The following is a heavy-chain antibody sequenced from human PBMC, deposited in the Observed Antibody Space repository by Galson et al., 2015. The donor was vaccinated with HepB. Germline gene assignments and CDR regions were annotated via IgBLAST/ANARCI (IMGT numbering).Heavy chain of an antibody. CDR3: AKAAGGTDSGPFEY. CDR1: VFNFRTYG. CDR2: INDSGGNT. J-gene: IGHJ4*02. Sequence: SLRLSCAASVFNFRTYGMSWVRQAPGKGLQWVSTINDSGGNTHYADSVKGRFTISRDNSKNTLYLHMNNLRAEDTAVYYCAKAAGGTDSGPFEYWGQGTLVTVSS. V-gene: IGHV3-23*01. D-gene: IGHD1-26*01.